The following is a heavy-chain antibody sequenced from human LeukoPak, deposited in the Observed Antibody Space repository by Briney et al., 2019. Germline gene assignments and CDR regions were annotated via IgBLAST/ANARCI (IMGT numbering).Heavy chain of an antibody. D-gene: IGHD2-2*01. Sequence: GGSLRLSCAASGFTFSSHGMHWVRQAPGKGLEWVAFIRYDGSNKYYADSVRGRFTISRDNSKNTLYLQMNSLRPEDTAVYYCARDARHKYCSSASCYRGWFDPWGQGTLVTVSS. V-gene: IGHV3-30*02. CDR3: ARDARHKYCSSASCYRGWFDP. J-gene: IGHJ5*02. CDR1: GFTFSSHG. CDR2: IRYDGSNK.